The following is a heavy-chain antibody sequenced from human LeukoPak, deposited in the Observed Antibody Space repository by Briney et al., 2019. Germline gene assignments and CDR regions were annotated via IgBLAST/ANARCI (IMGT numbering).Heavy chain of an antibody. CDR2: IWYDGSNK. CDR3: ARALAPSIAARPGDY. CDR1: GFTFSSYG. V-gene: IGHV3-33*01. Sequence: GGSLRLSCAASGFTFSSYGMHWVRQAPGKGLEWVAVIWYDGSNKYYADSVKGRFTISRDNSKNTLYLQMNSLRAEDTAVYYCARALAPSIAARPGDYWGQGTLVTVSS. J-gene: IGHJ4*02. D-gene: IGHD6-6*01.